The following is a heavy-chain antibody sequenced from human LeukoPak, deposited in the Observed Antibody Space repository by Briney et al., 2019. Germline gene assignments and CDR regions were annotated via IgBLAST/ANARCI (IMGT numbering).Heavy chain of an antibody. J-gene: IGHJ4*02. D-gene: IGHD6-19*01. Sequence: PSETLSLTCTVSGGSISSYYWSWIRQPAGKGLEWIGRIYSSGSTNYNPSLKSRVTMSVDTSKNQGSLKLSSVTAADTAVYYCARQYSSLSSYDYWGQGTLVTVSS. V-gene: IGHV4-4*07. CDR2: IYSSGST. CDR3: ARQYSSLSSYDY. CDR1: GGSISSYY.